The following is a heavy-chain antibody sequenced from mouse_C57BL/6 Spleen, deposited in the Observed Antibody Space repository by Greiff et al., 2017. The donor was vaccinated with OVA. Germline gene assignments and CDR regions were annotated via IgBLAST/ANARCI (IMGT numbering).Heavy chain of an antibody. Sequence: VQLQQSGPELVKPGASVKISCKASGYTFTDYYMNWVKQSHGKSLEWIGDINPNNGGTSYNQKFKGKATLTVDKSSSTAYMELRSLTSEDSAVYYCARWLYYYGSSLSWAMDYWGQGTSVTVSS. J-gene: IGHJ4*01. D-gene: IGHD1-1*01. CDR3: ARWLYYYGSSLSWAMDY. V-gene: IGHV1-26*01. CDR2: INPNNGGT. CDR1: GYTFTDYY.